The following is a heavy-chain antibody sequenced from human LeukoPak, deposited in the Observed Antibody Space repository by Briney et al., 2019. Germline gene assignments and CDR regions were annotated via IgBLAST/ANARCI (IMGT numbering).Heavy chain of an antibody. Sequence: PSETLSLTCTVSDASLGLYQWTWIRQPPGKGLEWIGYIYNNGSTSYNLSLKSRVTISLATSRNQFSLNLSSVTTADSAVYYCARSRAAGSEWLDPWGQGILVTVSS. CDR2: IYNNGST. V-gene: IGHV4-59*01. CDR1: DASLGLYQ. J-gene: IGHJ5*02. CDR3: ARSRAAGSEWLDP. D-gene: IGHD3-10*01.